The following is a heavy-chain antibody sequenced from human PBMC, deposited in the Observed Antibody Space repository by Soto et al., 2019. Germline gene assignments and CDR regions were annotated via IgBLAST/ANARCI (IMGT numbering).Heavy chain of an antibody. CDR1: GGTFSSYT. J-gene: IGHJ3*02. D-gene: IGHD3-22*01. CDR2: IIPILGIA. Sequence: QVQLVQSGAEVKKPGSSVKVSCKASGGTFSSYTISWVRQAPGQGLEWMGRIIPILGIANYAQKFQGRVTITADKFTGTAYMELSSLRFEDTAVYYCPTQDYYDSSGYSLDAFDIWGQGTMVTVSS. CDR3: PTQDYYDSSGYSLDAFDI. V-gene: IGHV1-69*02.